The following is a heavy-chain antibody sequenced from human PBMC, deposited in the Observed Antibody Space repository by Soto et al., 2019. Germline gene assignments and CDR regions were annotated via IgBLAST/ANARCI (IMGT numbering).Heavy chain of an antibody. J-gene: IGHJ4*02. CDR1: GLIFTSYW. CDR3: ARNKSGGGSYPFDF. V-gene: IGHV5-10-1*01. Sequence: PXESLTMSCTASGLIFTSYWRSLVRQMPGKGLEWMGMLNPKDSFANYSPSFRGHVTISPDTSVTTAYLKWSSLKASDTAIYYCARNKSGGGSYPFDFWGQGTLVTVYS. D-gene: IGHD3-10*01. CDR2: LNPKDSFA.